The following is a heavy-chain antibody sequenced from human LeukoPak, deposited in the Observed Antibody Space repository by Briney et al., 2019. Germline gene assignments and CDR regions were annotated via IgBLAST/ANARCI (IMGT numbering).Heavy chain of an antibody. Sequence: ASVKISCKASGYTFTYYTMNWVRQAPGQGLEWIGWINTNTGNPTYAQGFTGRFVFSLDTSASTAFLQFSSLKAAGTAVYYCVRNGIYPLIYYDYWGQGTLVTVSS. CDR1: GYTFTYYT. J-gene: IGHJ4*02. CDR3: VRNGIYPLIYYDY. V-gene: IGHV7-4-1*02. D-gene: IGHD5-12*01. CDR2: INTNTGNP.